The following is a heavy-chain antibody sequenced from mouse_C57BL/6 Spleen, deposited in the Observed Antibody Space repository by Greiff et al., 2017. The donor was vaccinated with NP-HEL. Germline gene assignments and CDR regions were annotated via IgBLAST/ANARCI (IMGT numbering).Heavy chain of an antibody. Sequence: DVKLVESGGGLVKPGGSLKLSCAASGFTFSDYGMHWVRQAPEKGLEWVAYISSGSSTIYYADTVKGRFTISRDNAKNTLFLQMTSLRSEDTAMYYCARMAITTVVDWYFDVWGTGTTVTVSS. J-gene: IGHJ1*03. CDR3: ARMAITTVVDWYFDV. CDR2: ISSGSSTI. D-gene: IGHD1-1*01. V-gene: IGHV5-17*01. CDR1: GFTFSDYG.